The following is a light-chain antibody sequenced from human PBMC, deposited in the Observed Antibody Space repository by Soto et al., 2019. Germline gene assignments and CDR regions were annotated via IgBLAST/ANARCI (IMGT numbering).Light chain of an antibody. V-gene: IGKV3D-15*01. J-gene: IGKJ1*01. CDR2: GAS. CDR1: ENVRTF. Sequence: EVVLTQSPATLSLSPGERATLSCMASENVRTFVDWYQQKPGQSPRLLIYGASRRATGIPESFSGSGSGTEFTLTISSLQSEDFAVYYCQQHNNWPKTWTLGKGTKGDIK. CDR3: QQHNNWPKTWT.